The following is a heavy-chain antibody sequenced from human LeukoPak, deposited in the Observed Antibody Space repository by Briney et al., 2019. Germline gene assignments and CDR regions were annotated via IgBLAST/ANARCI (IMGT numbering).Heavy chain of an antibody. V-gene: IGHV3-30*04. D-gene: IGHD2-21*02. CDR1: GFTFNNYA. CDR3: AREGTSPVYCGGDCANTGNWFDP. CDR2: ISYDGNNK. J-gene: IGHJ5*02. Sequence: GGSLRLSCPASGFTFNNYAMHWVRQAPGKGLEWVAVISYDGNNKYYADSVKGRFTISRDNSKNTLYLRMNSLRAEDTAVYFCAREGTSPVYCGGDCANTGNWFDPWGQGTLVTVSS.